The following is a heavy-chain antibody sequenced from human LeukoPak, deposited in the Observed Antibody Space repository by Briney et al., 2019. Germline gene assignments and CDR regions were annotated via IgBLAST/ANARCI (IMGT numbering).Heavy chain of an antibody. CDR1: GGSISSYY. Sequence: SETLSLTCTVSGGSISSYYWSWIWRPDGKGLEWIGRIYTSGSTNYNPSLKSRVTMSVDTSKNQFSLKLSSVTAADTAVYYCARVGIYGGYYGMDVWGQGTTVTVSS. CDR2: IYTSGST. V-gene: IGHV4-4*07. CDR3: ARVGIYGGYYGMDV. J-gene: IGHJ6*02. D-gene: IGHD4-23*01.